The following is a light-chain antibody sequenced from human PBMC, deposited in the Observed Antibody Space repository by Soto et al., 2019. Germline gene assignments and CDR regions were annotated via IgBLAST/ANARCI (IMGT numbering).Light chain of an antibody. V-gene: IGKV1-9*01. CDR3: QQLNGYPIT. CDR1: QAIRSY. J-gene: IGKJ3*01. Sequence: DVQLTQSPSFLSASIGDRVTITCRASQAIRSYLSWYQQKPGKAPDLLIYAASTLRRGVPSRFSGSGSGTEFTLTISSLQPEDFATYYCQQLNGYPITFGPGTKVD. CDR2: AAS.